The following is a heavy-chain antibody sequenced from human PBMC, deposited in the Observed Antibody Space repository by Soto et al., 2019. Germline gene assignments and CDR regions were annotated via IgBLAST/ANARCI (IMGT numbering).Heavy chain of an antibody. J-gene: IGHJ6*02. Sequence: HPGGSLRLSCAASGFTFSSYAMHWFRQAPGKGLEWVAVISYDGSNKYYADSVKGRFTISRDNSKNTLYLQMNSLRAEDTAVYYSARDVHGPSYYYYYGMDVWGHGTTVTVSS. CDR2: ISYDGSNK. V-gene: IGHV3-30-3*01. CDR1: GFTFSSYA. CDR3: ARDVHGPSYYYYYGMDV.